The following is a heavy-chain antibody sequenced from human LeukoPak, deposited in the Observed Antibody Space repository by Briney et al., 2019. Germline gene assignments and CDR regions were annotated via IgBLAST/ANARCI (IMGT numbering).Heavy chain of an antibody. CDR1: GFTFSSYG. CDR3: ARDREYSSLLDY. V-gene: IGHV3-30*03. J-gene: IGHJ4*02. Sequence: GGSLRLSCAASGFTFSSYGMHWVRQAPGKGLEWVAVISYDGSNKYYADSVKGRFTISRDNSKNTLYLQMNSLRAEDTAVYYCARDREYSSLLDYWGQGTLVTVSS. D-gene: IGHD6-6*01. CDR2: ISYDGSNK.